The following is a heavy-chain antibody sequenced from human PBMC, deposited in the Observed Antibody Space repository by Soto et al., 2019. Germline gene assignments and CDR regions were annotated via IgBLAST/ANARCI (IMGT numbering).Heavy chain of an antibody. D-gene: IGHD6-13*01. CDR3: AKVTGYSSRAFQH. V-gene: IGHV3-23*01. Sequence: GGSLRLSCAASGFTFSSYAMSWVRQAPGKGLEWVSAISGSGGSTYYADSVKGRFTISRDNSKNALYLQMNSLRAEDTAVYYCAKVTGYSSRAFQHWGQGTLVTVSS. J-gene: IGHJ1*01. CDR1: GFTFSSYA. CDR2: ISGSGGST.